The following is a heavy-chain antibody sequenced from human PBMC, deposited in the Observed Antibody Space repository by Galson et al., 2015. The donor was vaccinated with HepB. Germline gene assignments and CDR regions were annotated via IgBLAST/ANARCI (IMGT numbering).Heavy chain of an antibody. J-gene: IGHJ6*03. CDR1: GFTFSSCA. D-gene: IGHD1-26*01. V-gene: IGHV3-23*01. CDR2: ISGSGGGT. CDR3: AKSSGSNFVHYYYYMDV. Sequence: SLRLSCAASGFTFSSCAMSWVRQAPGKGLEWVSAISGSGGGTYYADSVKGRFTISRDNSKNTLYLQTNSLRADDTAIYYCAKSSGSNFVHYYYYMDVWGKGTTVTVSS.